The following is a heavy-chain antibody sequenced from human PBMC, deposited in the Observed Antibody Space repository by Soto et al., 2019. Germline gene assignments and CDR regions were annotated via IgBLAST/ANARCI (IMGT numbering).Heavy chain of an antibody. CDR2: IYYSGST. J-gene: IGHJ6*02. CDR3: AGGLHSVDSSYGRNV. V-gene: IGHV4-39*07. CDR1: GGSISSSSYY. D-gene: IGHD5-18*01. Sequence: PSETLSLTCTVSGGSISSSSYYWGWIRQPPGKGLEWIGSIYYSGSTYYNPSLKSRVTISVDTSKNHFSLKLSSVTAADTAGYNWAGGLHSVDSSYGRNVWGQGTRVTVS.